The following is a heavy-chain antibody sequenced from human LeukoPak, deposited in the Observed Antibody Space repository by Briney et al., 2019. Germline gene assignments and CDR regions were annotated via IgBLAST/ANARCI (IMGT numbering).Heavy chain of an antibody. Sequence: GGSLRLSCAASGFTFSSYAMSWVRQAPGKGLEWVSAISGSGGSTYYADSVKGRFTISISRDNSKNTLYLQMNSLRAEDTAVYYCAKGDGYCGGDCYPAPDAFDIWGRGTMVTVSS. J-gene: IGHJ3*02. CDR1: GFTFSSYA. CDR2: ISGSGGST. D-gene: IGHD2-21*02. CDR3: AKGDGYCGGDCYPAPDAFDI. V-gene: IGHV3-23*01.